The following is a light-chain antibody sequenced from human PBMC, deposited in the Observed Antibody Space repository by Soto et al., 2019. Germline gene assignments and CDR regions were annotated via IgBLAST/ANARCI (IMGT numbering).Light chain of an antibody. V-gene: IGLV1-40*01. CDR1: SSNIGAGYD. Sequence: QSALTQPPSVSGAPVQRVTISCTGSSSNIGAGYDVHWYQQLPGTAPKLLIYGNNNRPSGVPDRFSGSKSGTSASLAVTGLQAEDEADYYCQSYATGLSVLYVFGTGTRSPS. CDR2: GNN. CDR3: QSYATGLSVLYV. J-gene: IGLJ1*01.